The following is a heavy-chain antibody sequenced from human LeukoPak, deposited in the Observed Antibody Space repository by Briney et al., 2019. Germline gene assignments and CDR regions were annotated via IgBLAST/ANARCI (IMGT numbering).Heavy chain of an antibody. J-gene: IGHJ4*02. V-gene: IGHV4-4*07. CDR2: MYMSGSS. CDR1: GGSISTSY. Sequence: SETLSLTCTVSGGSISTSYWSWIRQPAGKGLEWIGRMYMSGSSNYNPSLKSRVTMSVDTSKNQFSLKVSSVTAADTAMYYCARDLYCSGGSCDSGGPYYFDFWGQGTLVTASS. D-gene: IGHD2-15*01. CDR3: ARDLYCSGGSCDSGGPYYFDF.